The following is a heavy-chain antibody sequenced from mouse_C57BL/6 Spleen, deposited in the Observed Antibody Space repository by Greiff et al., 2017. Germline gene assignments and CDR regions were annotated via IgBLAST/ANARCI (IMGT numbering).Heavy chain of an antibody. CDR1: GYTFTNYN. V-gene: IGHV1-18*01. CDR2: INPNNGGT. Sequence: EVQLQQSGPELVKPGASVKIPCKASGYTFTNYNMDWVKQSHGKSLEWIGDINPNNGGTIYNQKFKGKATLTVDKSSSTAYMELRSLTSEDTAVYYCASGPPFYYAMDYWGQGTSVTVSS. CDR3: ASGPPFYYAMDY. J-gene: IGHJ4*01.